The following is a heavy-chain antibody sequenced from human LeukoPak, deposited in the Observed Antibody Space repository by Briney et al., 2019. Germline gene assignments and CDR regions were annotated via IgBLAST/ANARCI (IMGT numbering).Heavy chain of an antibody. CDR3: ARGQAARDDAFDI. CDR2: INHSGST. J-gene: IGHJ3*02. D-gene: IGHD6-6*01. Sequence: SETLSLTCAVYGGSFSGYYWSWIRQPPGKGLEWIGEINHSGSTNYNPSLKSRVTISVDTSKNQFSLKLSSVTAADTAVYYCARGQAARDDAFDIWGQRTMVTVSS. CDR1: GGSFSGYY. V-gene: IGHV4-34*01.